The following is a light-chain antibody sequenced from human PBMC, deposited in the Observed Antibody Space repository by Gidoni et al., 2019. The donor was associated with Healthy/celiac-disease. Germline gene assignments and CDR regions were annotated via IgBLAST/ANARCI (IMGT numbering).Light chain of an antibody. J-gene: IGKJ3*01. Sequence: IVMTQSPLSLPVTPGEPASISCRSSQSLLHSNGYNSLDWYLQKPGQSPQLLIYLGSNRASGVPDRFSGSGSGTDFTLKISRVEAEDVGVYYCMQALQTPGVTFGPGTKVDIK. V-gene: IGKV2-28*01. CDR3: MQALQTPGVT. CDR2: LGS. CDR1: QSLLHSNGYNS.